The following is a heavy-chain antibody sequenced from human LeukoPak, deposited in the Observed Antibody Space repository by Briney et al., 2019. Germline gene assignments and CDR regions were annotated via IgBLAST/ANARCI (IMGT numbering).Heavy chain of an antibody. D-gene: IGHD6-13*01. CDR3: ARGRSYSSSWYYFDY. Sequence: EASVKVSCKASGGTFSSYAISWVRQAPGQGLEWMGGIIPIFGTANYAQKFQGRVTITADESTSTAYMELSSLRSEDTAVYYCARGRSYSSSWYYFDYWGQGTLVTVSS. V-gene: IGHV1-69*13. J-gene: IGHJ4*02. CDR2: IIPIFGTA. CDR1: GGTFSSYA.